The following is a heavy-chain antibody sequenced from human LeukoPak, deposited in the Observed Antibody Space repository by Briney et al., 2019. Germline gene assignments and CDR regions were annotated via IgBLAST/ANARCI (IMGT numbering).Heavy chain of an antibody. CDR3: AKSLGVVVPAAHYYYGMDV. J-gene: IGHJ6*02. CDR2: ISWNSGSI. CDR1: GFTFDDYA. Sequence: QPGGSLRLSCAASGFTFDDYAMHWVRQAPGKGLEWVSGISWNSGSIGYADSVKGRFTISRDNAKNSLYLQMNSLRAEDTALYYCAKSLGVVVPAAHYYYGMDVWGQGTTVTVSS. D-gene: IGHD2-2*01. V-gene: IGHV3-9*01.